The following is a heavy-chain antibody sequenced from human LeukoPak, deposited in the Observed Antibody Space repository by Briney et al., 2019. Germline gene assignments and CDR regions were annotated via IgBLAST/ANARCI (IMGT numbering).Heavy chain of an antibody. V-gene: IGHV3-20*04. CDR3: ARSGGFGVVTYYFDY. Sequence: GGSLRLSCAASGFTFDDYGTSWVRQAPGKGLEWVSGINWNGGSTGYADSVKGRFTISRDNAKNSLYLQMNSLRAEDTALYYCARSGGFGVVTYYFDYWGQGTLVTVSS. CDR2: INWNGGST. CDR1: GFTFDDYG. J-gene: IGHJ4*02. D-gene: IGHD3-3*01.